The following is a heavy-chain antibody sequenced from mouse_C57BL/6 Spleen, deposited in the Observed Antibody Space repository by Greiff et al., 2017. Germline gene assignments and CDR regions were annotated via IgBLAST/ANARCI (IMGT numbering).Heavy chain of an antibody. CDR1: GYTFTDYE. CDR3: TGPYGNYYAWFAY. CDR2: IDPETGGT. Sequence: QVQLQQSGAELVRPGASVTLSCKASGYTFTDYEMHWVKQTPVHGLEWIGAIDPETGGTAYNQKFKGKAILTADKSSSTAYMELRSLTSEDSAVYYCTGPYGNYYAWFAYWGQGTLVTVSA. D-gene: IGHD2-1*01. J-gene: IGHJ3*01. V-gene: IGHV1-15*01.